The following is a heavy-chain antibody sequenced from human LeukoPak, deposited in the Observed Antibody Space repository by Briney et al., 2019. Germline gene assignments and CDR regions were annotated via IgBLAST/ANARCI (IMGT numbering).Heavy chain of an antibody. J-gene: IGHJ2*01. CDR2: IYYSGST. V-gene: IGHV4-61*01. Sequence: SETLSLTCSVSGGSISSGPYFWSWIRQPPGKGLEWIGYIYYSGSTNYNPSLKSRVTISVDTSKNQFSLKLSSVTAADTAVYYCAGSTEDLWYFDLWGRGTLVTVSS. CDR1: GGSISSGPYF. D-gene: IGHD4-11*01. CDR3: AGSTEDLWYFDL.